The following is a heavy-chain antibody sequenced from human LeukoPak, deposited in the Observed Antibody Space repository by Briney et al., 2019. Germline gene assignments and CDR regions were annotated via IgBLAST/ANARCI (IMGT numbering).Heavy chain of an antibody. CDR1: GITFNA. Sequence: PGTSLRLSCAASGITFNAIHWVRQAPGKGLEWVALTWYDGRNKYYADSVKGRFTISIDNSKNVVYLHMNSLRADDTAVYYCARELFGWGGCPDYWGQGTLVTVSS. CDR3: ARELFGWGGCPDY. CDR2: TWYDGRNK. V-gene: IGHV3-33*01. J-gene: IGHJ4*02. D-gene: IGHD3-3*01.